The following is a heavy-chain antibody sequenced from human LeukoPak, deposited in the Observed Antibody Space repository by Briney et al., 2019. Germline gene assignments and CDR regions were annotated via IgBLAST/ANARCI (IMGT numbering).Heavy chain of an antibody. CDR3: ARSHDDSGSYYLY. CDR2: IYYSGST. Sequence: TSETLSLTCTVSGGSISSYYWSWIRQPPGKGLEWIGYIYYSGSTNYNPSLKSRVTISVDTSKNQFSLKLSSVTAADTAVYYCARSHDDSGSYYLYWGQGTLVTVSS. V-gene: IGHV4-59*01. CDR1: GGSISSYY. D-gene: IGHD3-10*01. J-gene: IGHJ4*02.